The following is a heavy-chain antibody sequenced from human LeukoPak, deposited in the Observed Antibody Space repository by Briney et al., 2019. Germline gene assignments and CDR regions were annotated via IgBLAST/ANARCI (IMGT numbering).Heavy chain of an antibody. CDR3: ARGLLLWFGELLHQDYYYYGMDV. CDR2: IYYSGST. V-gene: IGHV4-59*08. J-gene: IGHJ6*02. Sequence: PSETLSLTCTVSGGSISSYYWSWIRQPPGKGLEWIGYIYYSGSTNYNPSLKSRVTISVDTSKNQFSLKLSSVTAADTAVYYCARGLLLWFGELLHQDYYYYGMDVWGQGTTVTVSS. D-gene: IGHD3-10*01. CDR1: GGSISSYY.